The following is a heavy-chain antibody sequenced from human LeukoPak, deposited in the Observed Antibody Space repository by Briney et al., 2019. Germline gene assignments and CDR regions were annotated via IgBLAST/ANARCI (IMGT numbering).Heavy chain of an antibody. CDR3: ARDGAGEMATNGAHFDY. D-gene: IGHD5-24*01. V-gene: IGHV4-59*01. Sequence: SETLSLTCTVSGGSISSYYWSWIRQPPGKGLEWIGYIYYSGSTNYNPSLKSRVTISVDTSKNQFSLKLSSVTAADTAVYYCARDGAGEMATNGAHFDYWGQGTLVTASS. J-gene: IGHJ4*02. CDR1: GGSISSYY. CDR2: IYYSGST.